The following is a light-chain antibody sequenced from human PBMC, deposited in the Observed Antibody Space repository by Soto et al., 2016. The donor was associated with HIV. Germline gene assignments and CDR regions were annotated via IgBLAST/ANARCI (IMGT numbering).Light chain of an antibody. CDR3: QQYNSVPWT. CDR1: QSVSVW. CDR2: KTS. J-gene: IGKJ1*01. V-gene: IGKV1-5*03. Sequence: DIQMTQFPSTLSASIGDRVTITCRASQSVSVWLAWYQQKPGKAPNLLIFKTSTLVVGVPSRFSASGSGTDFTLTLSSVQPDDVGTYYCQQYNSVPWTFGQGTKLEMK.